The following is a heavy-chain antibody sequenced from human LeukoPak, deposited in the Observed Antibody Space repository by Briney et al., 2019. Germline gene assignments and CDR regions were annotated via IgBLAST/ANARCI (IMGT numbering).Heavy chain of an antibody. CDR3: ATGIPNDILSREPFDS. Sequence: ASVKVSCKASRYTLSEVSVHWVRQAPGTGLEWMGGFDPEDGDTIYAQKFQGRVTMIEDRLADTAYMELTSLRSEDTAVYYCATGIPNDILSREPFDSWGQGTMVTVPS. D-gene: IGHD3-9*01. CDR1: RYTLSEVS. CDR2: FDPEDGDT. J-gene: IGHJ3*02. V-gene: IGHV1-24*01.